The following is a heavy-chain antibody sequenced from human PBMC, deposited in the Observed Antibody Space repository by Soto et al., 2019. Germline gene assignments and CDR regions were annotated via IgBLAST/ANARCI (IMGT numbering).Heavy chain of an antibody. CDR3: ARDLAGTTEGYFDY. D-gene: IGHD1-7*01. V-gene: IGHV3-21*01. Sequence: EVQLVESGGGLVKPGGSLRLSCAASGFTFSSYSMNWVRQAPGKGLEWVSSISSSSYIYYADSVKGRFTISRDNAKNSLYLQMNSLRAEDTAVYYCARDLAGTTEGYFDYWGQGTLVTVSS. CDR1: GFTFSSYS. J-gene: IGHJ4*02. CDR2: ISSSSYI.